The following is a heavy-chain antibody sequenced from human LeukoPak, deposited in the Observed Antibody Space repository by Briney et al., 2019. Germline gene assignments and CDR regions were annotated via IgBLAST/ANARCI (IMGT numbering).Heavy chain of an antibody. CDR3: ARPPYSSGTFDL. CDR2: IDIDGSST. CDR1: GFTFSKYW. J-gene: IGHJ2*01. Sequence: GGSLRLSCAASGFTFSKYWMHWVRQPPGKGLVWVSRIDIDGSSTIYAASVKGRFTISRDNAENTLYLQMNSLRVEDTGVYYCARPPYSSGTFDLWGRGTLVTVSP. D-gene: IGHD6-19*01. V-gene: IGHV3-74*01.